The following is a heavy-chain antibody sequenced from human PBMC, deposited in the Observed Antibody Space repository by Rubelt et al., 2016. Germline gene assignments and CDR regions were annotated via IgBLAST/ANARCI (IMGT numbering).Heavy chain of an antibody. J-gene: IGHJ4*02. CDR2: INPSGGST. Sequence: GYIFTSYSMHWVRQAPGQRLEWMGIINPSGGSTTYAQKFQGRVSITRDTSPRTAYMELSSLGYEDTALYYCARDSSNLAARLPNFDYWGQGTLVSVSS. D-gene: IGHD6-6*01. CDR3: ARDSSNLAARLPNFDY. CDR1: GYIFTSYS. V-gene: IGHV1-46*01.